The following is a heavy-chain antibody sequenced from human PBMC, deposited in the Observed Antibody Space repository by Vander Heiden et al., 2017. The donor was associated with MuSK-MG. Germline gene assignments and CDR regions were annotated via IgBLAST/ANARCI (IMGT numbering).Heavy chain of an antibody. D-gene: IGHD6-13*01. J-gene: IGHJ5*02. CDR1: GGSISTSAFY. V-gene: IGHV4-39*01. CDR2: IYYSGST. Sequence: QLQMQESGPGLVKPSETLSLTCTVSGGSISTSAFYWGWIRQPPGQGLEWIGSIYYSGSTYYNSSLKSRITISVDTSKNQFSLKLSSVTAADTAVYYCARHRSRSAAAGLNWFDPWGQGTLVIVSS. CDR3: ARHRSRSAAAGLNWFDP.